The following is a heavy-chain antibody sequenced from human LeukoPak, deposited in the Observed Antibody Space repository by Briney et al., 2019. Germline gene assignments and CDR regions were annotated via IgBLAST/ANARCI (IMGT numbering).Heavy chain of an antibody. CDR3: ARAYYYDSSGYYDAFDI. CDR1: GYRFTSYW. Sequence: GESLKISCKGSGYRFTSYWIGWVRQMPGKGLEWMGIIYPGDSDTRYSPSFQGQVTISADKSISTAYLQWSSLKASDTAMYYCARAYYYDSSGYYDAFDIWGQGTMVTVSS. CDR2: IYPGDSDT. D-gene: IGHD3-22*01. V-gene: IGHV5-51*01. J-gene: IGHJ3*02.